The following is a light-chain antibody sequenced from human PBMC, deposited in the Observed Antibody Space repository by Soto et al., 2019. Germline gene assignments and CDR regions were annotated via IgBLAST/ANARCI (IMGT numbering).Light chain of an antibody. CDR2: GNN. Sequence: QSVLTQPPSVSGAPGQRVTISCTWSSSNIGAGYDVHWYQQLPGTAPKLLIYGNNNRPSGVPDRFSGSKSGTSASLAVTGLQAEDEADYYCQSYATGLSVLYVFGTGTKVTAL. J-gene: IGLJ1*01. V-gene: IGLV1-40*01. CDR1: SSNIGAGYD. CDR3: QSYATGLSVLYV.